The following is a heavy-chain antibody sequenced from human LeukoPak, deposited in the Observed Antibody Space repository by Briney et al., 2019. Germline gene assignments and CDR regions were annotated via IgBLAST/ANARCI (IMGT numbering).Heavy chain of an antibody. V-gene: IGHV4-59*01. D-gene: IGHD2-15*01. Sequence: SETLSLTCTVSGGSISSYYWSWIRQPPGKGLEWIGYIYYSGSTNYNPSLKSRVTISVDTSKNQFSLKLSSVTAADTAVYYCARDLVAANYGMDVWGQGTTVTVSS. CDR1: GGSISSYY. J-gene: IGHJ6*02. CDR2: IYYSGST. CDR3: ARDLVAANYGMDV.